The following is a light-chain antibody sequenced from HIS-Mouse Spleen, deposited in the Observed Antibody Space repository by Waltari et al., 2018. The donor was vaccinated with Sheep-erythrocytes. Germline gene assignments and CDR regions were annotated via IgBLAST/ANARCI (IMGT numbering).Light chain of an antibody. Sequence: SYELTQPPSVSVSPGQTASITCSGDKLGDKYACWYQQKPGQSHVLVIYQDSKRPSGIPGLFSGSNSGNTATLTISGTQAMDEADYYCQAWDSSSWVFGGGTKLTVL. V-gene: IGLV3-1*01. J-gene: IGLJ3*02. CDR1: KLGDKY. CDR2: QDS. CDR3: QAWDSSSWV.